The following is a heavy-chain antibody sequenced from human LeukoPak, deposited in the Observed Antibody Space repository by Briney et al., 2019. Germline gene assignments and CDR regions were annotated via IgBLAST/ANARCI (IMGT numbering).Heavy chain of an antibody. CDR3: AKDYKLYGGYQYYFDY. CDR2: ITSSGAYI. CDR1: GFTFNNYN. D-gene: IGHD5-12*01. Sequence: GGSLRLSCAASGFTFNNYNMNWVRQAPGKALEWVSSITSSGAYIFYADSVKGRFTISRDNAKDSLYLQMNSLGPEDTAVYYCAKDYKLYGGYQYYFDYWGQGTLVTVSS. J-gene: IGHJ4*02. V-gene: IGHV3-21*01.